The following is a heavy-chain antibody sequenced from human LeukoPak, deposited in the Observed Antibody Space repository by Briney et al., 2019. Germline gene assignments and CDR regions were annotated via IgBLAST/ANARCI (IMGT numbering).Heavy chain of an antibody. Sequence: NPSETLSLTCAVSGGSISSANYYWGWIRQPPGKGLEWIGSIYYSGSTYYNSSLKSRVTISVDTSKNQFSLKLSSVTAADTAVYYCARGGDYDVRMDYWGQGTLVTVSS. CDR2: IYYSGST. CDR1: GGSISSANYY. CDR3: ARGGDYDVRMDY. J-gene: IGHJ4*02. D-gene: IGHD3-22*01. V-gene: IGHV4-39*07.